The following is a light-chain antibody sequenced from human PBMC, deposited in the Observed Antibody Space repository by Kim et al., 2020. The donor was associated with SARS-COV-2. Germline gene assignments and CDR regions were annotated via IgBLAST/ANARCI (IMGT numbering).Light chain of an antibody. Sequence: QSALTQPPSASGSPGQSVTISCTGTSSDIGGYNYVSWYQQHPGRAPKLMIYEVNKRPSGVPDRFSGSKSGNTASLTVSGLQAEDEADYYCLSFAGGNALRVVGGGTQLTVL. J-gene: IGLJ3*02. CDR2: EVN. CDR1: SSDIGGYNY. V-gene: IGLV2-8*01. CDR3: LSFAGGNALRV.